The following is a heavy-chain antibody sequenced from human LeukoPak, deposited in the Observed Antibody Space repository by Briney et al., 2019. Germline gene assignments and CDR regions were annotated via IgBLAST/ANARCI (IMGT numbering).Heavy chain of an antibody. D-gene: IGHD3-3*01. CDR1: GGSTSIYY. J-gene: IGHJ4*02. V-gene: IGHV4-4*07. CDR3: ANVRSEPDGVYYFDY. Sequence: SETLSLTRPLSGGSTSIYYWSSIRQPAGERLEWIGRIYTSGGPTYNPSLKSRVPMSVDTPKNQFSLKRSAVDPATTAVFYCANVRSEPDGVYYFDYWGQGALVTVSS. CDR2: IYTSGGP.